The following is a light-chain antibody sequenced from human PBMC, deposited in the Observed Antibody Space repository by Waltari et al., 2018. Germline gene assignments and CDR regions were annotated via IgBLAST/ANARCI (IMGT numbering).Light chain of an antibody. CDR2: AAS. CDR1: QSISSY. Sequence: DIQMTQSPSSPSASVGDRVTITCRASQSISSYLNWYQQKPGKAPKLLIYAASSLQSGVPSRFSGSGSGTDFTLTISSLQPEDFATYYCQQSYSTPFTFGPGTKVDIK. CDR3: QQSYSTPFT. J-gene: IGKJ3*01. V-gene: IGKV1-39*01.